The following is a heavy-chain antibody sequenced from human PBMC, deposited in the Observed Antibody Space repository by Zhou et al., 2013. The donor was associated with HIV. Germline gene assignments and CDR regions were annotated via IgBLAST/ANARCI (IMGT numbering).Heavy chain of an antibody. CDR3: ATSKAVAGSVPLDY. CDR1: GGTFSSYA. D-gene: IGHD6-19*01. CDR2: INPNSGGT. Sequence: QVQLVQSGAEVKKPGSSVKVSCKASGGTFSSYALSWVRQAPGQGLEWMGWINPNSGGTNYAQSFQGRVTMTRDSSISTEYMELSRLTSDDTAVYFCATSKAVAGSVPLDYWGQGTLVTVSS. J-gene: IGHJ4*02. V-gene: IGHV1-2*02.